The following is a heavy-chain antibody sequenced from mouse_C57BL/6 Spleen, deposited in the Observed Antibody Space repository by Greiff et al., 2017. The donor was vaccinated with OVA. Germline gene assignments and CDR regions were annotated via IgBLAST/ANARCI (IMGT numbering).Heavy chain of an antibody. V-gene: IGHV1-15*01. J-gene: IGHJ2*01. Sequence: QVQLQQSGAELVRPGASVTLSCKASGYTFTDYEMHWVKQTPVHGLEWIGAIDPETGGTAYNQKFKGKAIMTADKSSSTAYMELRSLTSEDSAVYYCTRRDRDYDYWGQGTTLTVSS. CDR3: TRRDRDYDY. CDR2: IDPETGGT. D-gene: IGHD2-4*01. CDR1: GYTFTDYE.